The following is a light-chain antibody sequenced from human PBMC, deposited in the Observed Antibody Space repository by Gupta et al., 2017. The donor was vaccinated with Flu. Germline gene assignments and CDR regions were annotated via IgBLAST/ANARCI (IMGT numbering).Light chain of an antibody. Sequence: PSFLSASVGDRVTITCRASQSISSYLNWYQQRPGKAPNLLIYAASSLQSGVPSRFSGSGSGTDFTLTISSLQPEDFATYYCQQSYSTPLTFGGGTKVEI. CDR3: QQSYSTPLT. CDR2: AAS. V-gene: IGKV1-39*01. J-gene: IGKJ4*01. CDR1: QSISSY.